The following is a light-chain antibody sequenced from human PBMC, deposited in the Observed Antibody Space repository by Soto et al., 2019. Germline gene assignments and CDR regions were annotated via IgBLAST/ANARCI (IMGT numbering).Light chain of an antibody. CDR2: EVS. CDR3: SSYTSSSSDYV. CDR1: SSDVGGYNY. Sequence: QSALTQPASVSGSPGQSITISCTGTSSDVGGYNYVSWYQQHPGKAPKLMIYEVSNRPSGVSNRFSGSKSGNTASLTISGLQAEDEADDYCSSYTSSSSDYVFGTGTELTVL. J-gene: IGLJ1*01. V-gene: IGLV2-14*01.